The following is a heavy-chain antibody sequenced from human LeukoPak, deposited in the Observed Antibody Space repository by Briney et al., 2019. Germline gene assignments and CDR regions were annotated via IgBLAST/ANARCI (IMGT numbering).Heavy chain of an antibody. Sequence: SETLSLTCAVYGGSFSGYYWSWIRQPPGKGLEWIGEINHSGSTNYNPSLKSRVTISVDTSKNQFSLKLSSVTAADTAVYYCARDRLKRYPLTKYNWNGFDPWGQGTLVTVSS. CDR2: INHSGST. J-gene: IGHJ5*02. CDR1: GGSFSGYY. CDR3: ARDRLKRYPLTKYNWNGFDP. V-gene: IGHV4-34*01. D-gene: IGHD1-1*01.